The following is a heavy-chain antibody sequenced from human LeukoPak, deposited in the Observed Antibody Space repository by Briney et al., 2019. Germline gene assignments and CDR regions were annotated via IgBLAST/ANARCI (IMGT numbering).Heavy chain of an antibody. CDR1: GGSFSGYY. D-gene: IGHD4-17*01. CDR2: INHSGST. CDR3: AREHDYGDYSLDY. Sequence: KTSETLSLTCAVYGGSFSGYYWSWIRQPPGKGLEWIGEINHSGSTNYNPSLKSRVTISVDTSKNQFSLKLSSVTAADTAVYYCAREHDYGDYSLDYWGQGTLVTVSS. V-gene: IGHV4-34*01. J-gene: IGHJ4*02.